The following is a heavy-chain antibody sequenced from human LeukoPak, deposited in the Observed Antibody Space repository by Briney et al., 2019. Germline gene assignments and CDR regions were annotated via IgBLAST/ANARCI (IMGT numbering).Heavy chain of an antibody. Sequence: SQTLSLTCTASGGSISSGSYYWSWIRQPAGKGLEWIGRIYTSGSTNYNPSLKSRVTISVDTSKNQFSLKLSSVTAADTAVYYCARDNAEALDYWGQGTLVTVSS. J-gene: IGHJ4*02. CDR2: IYTSGST. CDR1: GGSISSGSYY. CDR3: ARDNAEALDY. V-gene: IGHV4-61*02.